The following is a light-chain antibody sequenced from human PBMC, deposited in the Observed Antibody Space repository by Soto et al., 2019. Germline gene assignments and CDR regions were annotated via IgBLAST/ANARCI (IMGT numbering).Light chain of an antibody. CDR2: DVT. J-gene: IGLJ3*02. V-gene: IGLV2-11*01. CDR1: SRDVGIYNY. Sequence: QSVLTQPRSVSGSPGQSVTVSCTGTSRDVGIYNYVSWYQQRPGTAPKVMIYDVTKRPSGVPDRFSGSKSANMASLTISGLQAEDEADYYCCSYAGNYTLLFGGGTKLTVL. CDR3: CSYAGNYTLL.